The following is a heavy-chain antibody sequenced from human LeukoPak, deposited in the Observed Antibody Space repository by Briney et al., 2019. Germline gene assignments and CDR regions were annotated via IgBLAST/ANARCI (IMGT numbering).Heavy chain of an antibody. CDR2: ISAYNGNT. J-gene: IGHJ6*02. D-gene: IGHD3-3*01. CDR3: ARDHITIFGVVMSHYYYYGMDV. Sequence: GASVKVSCKASGYTFTSYGISWVRQAPGQGLEWMGWISAYNGNTNYAQKLQGRVTMTTDTSTSTAYMELRSLRSDDTAVYYCARDHITIFGVVMSHYYYYGMDVWGQGTTVTVSS. CDR1: GYTFTSYG. V-gene: IGHV1-18*01.